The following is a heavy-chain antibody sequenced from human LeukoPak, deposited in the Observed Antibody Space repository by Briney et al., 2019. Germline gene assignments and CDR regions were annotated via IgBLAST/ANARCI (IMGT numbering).Heavy chain of an antibody. V-gene: IGHV1-58*02. CDR1: GFNFTSSA. CDR3: AADRPLAYCGGDCYST. Sequence: VKVSCKASGFNFTSSAMQWVRQARGQRLGWIGWIVVGSGNTNYAQKFQERVTITRDMSTSTAYMELSSRRSEDTAVYYCAADRPLAYCGGDCYSTWGQGTLVTVSS. D-gene: IGHD2-21*02. CDR2: IVVGSGNT. J-gene: IGHJ1*01.